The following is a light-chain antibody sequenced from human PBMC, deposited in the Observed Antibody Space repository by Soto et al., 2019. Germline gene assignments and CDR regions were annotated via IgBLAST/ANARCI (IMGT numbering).Light chain of an antibody. V-gene: IGLV2-14*03. CDR2: DVS. J-gene: IGLJ2*01. Sequence: QSALTQPASVSGSPGQSITISCTGTSSDVGGYNYVSWYQQHPGKAPKLIIYDVSNRPSGVSNRFSGSKSGNTASLTISGLRAEDGADYYCTSYTSSGPLVLGGGPKLTAL. CDR1: SSDVGGYNY. CDR3: TSYTSSGPLV.